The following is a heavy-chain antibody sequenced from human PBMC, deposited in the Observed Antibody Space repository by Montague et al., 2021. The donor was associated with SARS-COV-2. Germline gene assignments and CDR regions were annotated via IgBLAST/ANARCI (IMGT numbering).Heavy chain of an antibody. Sequence: SLSLSCAASGFTFSSYDMHWVRQTTGEGLEWVSAIGSAGDTYYPGSVKGRFTISRENAKNSLYLQMNSLRAGDTAVYYCARGLRYFDWSPYGMDVWGQGTTVTVSS. J-gene: IGHJ6*02. V-gene: IGHV3-13*01. CDR2: IGSAGDT. D-gene: IGHD3-9*01. CDR3: ARGLRYFDWSPYGMDV. CDR1: GFTFSSYD.